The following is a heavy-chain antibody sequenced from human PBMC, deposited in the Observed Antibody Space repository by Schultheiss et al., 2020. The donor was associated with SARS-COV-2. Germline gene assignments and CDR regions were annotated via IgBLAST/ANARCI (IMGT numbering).Heavy chain of an antibody. CDR3: ARLTGYSTRNWFDP. CDR1: GGSISSGDYY. D-gene: IGHD3-9*01. V-gene: IGHV4-31*03. CDR2: IYYSGST. J-gene: IGHJ5*02. Sequence: SQTLSLTCPVSGGSISSGDYYWSWIRQHPGKGLEWIGYIYYSGSTYYNPSLKSRVTISVDRSKNQFSLKLSSVTAADTAVYYCARLTGYSTRNWFDPWGQGTLVTVSS.